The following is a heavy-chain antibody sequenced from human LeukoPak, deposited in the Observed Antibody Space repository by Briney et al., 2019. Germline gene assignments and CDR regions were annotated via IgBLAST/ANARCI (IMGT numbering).Heavy chain of an antibody. J-gene: IGHJ5*02. CDR2: ISAYNGNT. D-gene: IGHD3-10*01. CDR3: ARTWFGELSWFDP. Sequence: ASVTVSCKPSVYTFANYAIIWGRHAPGQGLEWMGWISAYNGNTNYAQKVQGRVTMTTDTSTSTAYMELRSLRSDGPAVYYCARTWFGELSWFDPWGQGTLVTVSS. V-gene: IGHV1-18*01. CDR1: VYTFANYA.